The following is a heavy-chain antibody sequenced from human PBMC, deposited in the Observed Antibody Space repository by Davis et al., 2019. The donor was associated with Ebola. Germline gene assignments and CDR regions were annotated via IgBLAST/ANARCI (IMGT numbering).Heavy chain of an antibody. CDR2: ISGSGGST. V-gene: IGHV3-23*01. Sequence: PGGSLRLSCAASGFTFSSYAMSWVRQAPGKGLEWVSAISGSGGSTYYADSVKGRFTISRDNSKNTLYLQMNGLRAEDTAVYYCAANSGSYHGYFQHWGQGTLVTVSS. CDR1: GFTFSSYA. J-gene: IGHJ1*01. D-gene: IGHD1-26*01. CDR3: AANSGSYHGYFQH.